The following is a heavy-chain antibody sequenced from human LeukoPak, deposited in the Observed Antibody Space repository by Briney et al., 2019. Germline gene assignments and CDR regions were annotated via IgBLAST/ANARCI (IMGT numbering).Heavy chain of an antibody. CDR1: GFIFSSSW. J-gene: IGHJ4*02. D-gene: IGHD3-9*01. CDR2: IKEDGNEE. Sequence: GGSLRLSCAASGFIFSSSWMTWVRQAPGKGLEWVAHIKEDGNEEYYVDSVKGRFTISRANAKNSLYLQMNSLRAEDTAVFYCARWKNDWEFDYWGQGTLVTVSS. CDR3: ARWKNDWEFDY. V-gene: IGHV3-7*05.